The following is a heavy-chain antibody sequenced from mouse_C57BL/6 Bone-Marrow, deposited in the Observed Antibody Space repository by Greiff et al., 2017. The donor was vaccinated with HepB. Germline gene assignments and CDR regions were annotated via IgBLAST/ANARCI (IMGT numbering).Heavy chain of an antibody. J-gene: IGHJ1*03. Sequence: QVQLQQSGAELVKPGASVKLSCKASGYTFTSYWMHWVKQRPGQGLAWIGMIHPNSGSTNYNEKFKSKATLTVDKSSSTAYMQLNSLTSEDSAVYYCVSSPYWDFDVWGTGTTVTVSS. CDR1: GYTFTSYW. CDR3: VSSPYWDFDV. CDR2: IHPNSGST. D-gene: IGHD1-1*01. V-gene: IGHV1-64*01.